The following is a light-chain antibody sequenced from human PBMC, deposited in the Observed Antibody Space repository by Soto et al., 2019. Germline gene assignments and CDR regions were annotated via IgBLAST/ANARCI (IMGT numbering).Light chain of an antibody. CDR1: QSVSTN. J-gene: IGKJ1*01. CDR3: QQYTNRPPWT. Sequence: EIVMTQSPATLSGSPGERATLSCRASQSVSTNLAWYQQKPGQAPRLLIYGASTRATGIPARFSGSGSGPEFTLTIRSLQSDDFAVYYCQQYTNRPPWTFGQGTKV. CDR2: GAS. V-gene: IGKV3-15*01.